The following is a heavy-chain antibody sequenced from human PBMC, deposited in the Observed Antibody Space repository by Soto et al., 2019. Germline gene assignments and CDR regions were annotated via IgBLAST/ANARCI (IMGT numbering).Heavy chain of an antibody. CDR3: ARERGAYKYFDY. V-gene: IGHV1-18*01. CDR2: INTYNGNI. Sequence: QVQLVQSGAEVKKPGATVKVTCKVPGYMFARYGISWARQDPGQGLEWMGWINTYNGNIKYAQKFKDRVTMTTDTSTSTAYMELGGLGSDDTALYYCARERGAYKYFDYWGQGTLVTVSS. CDR1: GYMFARYG. J-gene: IGHJ4*02. D-gene: IGHD1-1*01.